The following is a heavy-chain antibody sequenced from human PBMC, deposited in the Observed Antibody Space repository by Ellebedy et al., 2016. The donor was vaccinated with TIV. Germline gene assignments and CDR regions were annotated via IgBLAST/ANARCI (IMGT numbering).Heavy chain of an antibody. CDR2: IYDTGDT. CDR3: ARGADYDFCTGYYTAFDP. Sequence: SETLSLXXTVSGGSISGHYWNWVRQPPGKGLEWIAYIYDTGDTDYNPSLKSRVTISLDTSKNQFSLRLTSLTAADTAVYYCARGADYDFCTGYYTAFDPWGQGTLVTVSS. V-gene: IGHV4-59*11. CDR1: GGSISGHY. J-gene: IGHJ5*02. D-gene: IGHD3-3*01.